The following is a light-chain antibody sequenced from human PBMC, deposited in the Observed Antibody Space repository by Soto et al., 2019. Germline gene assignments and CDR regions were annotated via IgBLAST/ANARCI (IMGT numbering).Light chain of an antibody. CDR3: ASYTVSHPRV. Sequence: QSALTQPASVSGSPGQSITISCTGSNSDVGAYNYVSWYQQHPGKAPKLIIYEVNNRPSGVSYRFSGSKSGNTASLTISGLRAEDEADYYCASYTVSHPRVFGGGTKVTVL. CDR2: EVN. CDR1: NSDVGAYNY. J-gene: IGLJ3*02. V-gene: IGLV2-14*01.